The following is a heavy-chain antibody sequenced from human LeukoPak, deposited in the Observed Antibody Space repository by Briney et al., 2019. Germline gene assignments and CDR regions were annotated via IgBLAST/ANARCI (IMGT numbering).Heavy chain of an antibody. CDR1: GASYNAYY. D-gene: IGHD3-3*01. Sequence: SETLSLTCAVYGASYNAYYWSWIRQPPGKGLEWLGDIDHRGTATYNPSLKSRLTISADASKNQFSLKLNSVTDADTAVYYCAVGITILGAAASFDSWGQGNLVIVSS. J-gene: IGHJ4*02. V-gene: IGHV4-34*01. CDR3: AVGITILGAAASFDS. CDR2: IDHRGTA.